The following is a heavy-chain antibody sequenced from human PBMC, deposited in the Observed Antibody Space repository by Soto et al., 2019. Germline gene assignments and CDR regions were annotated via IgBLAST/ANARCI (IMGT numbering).Heavy chain of an antibody. J-gene: IGHJ4*02. CDR1: GGSISSYY. CDR2: IYYSGST. CDR3: ASNETLHGDSDY. Sequence: SETLSLTCTVSGGSISSYYGSWIRQPPGKGLEWIGYIYYSGSTNYNPSLKSRVTISVDTSKNQFSPKLSSVTAADTAVYYWASNETLHGDSDYWAKGTWVPVSP. V-gene: IGHV4-59*08. D-gene: IGHD4-17*01.